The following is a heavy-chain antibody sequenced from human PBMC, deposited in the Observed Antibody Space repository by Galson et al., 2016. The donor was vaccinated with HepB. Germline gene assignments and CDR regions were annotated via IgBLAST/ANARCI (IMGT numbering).Heavy chain of an antibody. Sequence: SLRLSCAASGFTFSSYAMSWVRQAPGKGLEWVSAISGGGTNTYYADSVKGRFTISRDNSKNTVYLQMNSLRAEDTAVYYCANDPLLLGVVMSAATSWGQGTLVTVSP. D-gene: IGHD2-15*01. V-gene: IGHV3-23*01. CDR1: GFTFSSYA. J-gene: IGHJ4*02. CDR2: ISGGGTNT. CDR3: ANDPLLLGVVMSAATS.